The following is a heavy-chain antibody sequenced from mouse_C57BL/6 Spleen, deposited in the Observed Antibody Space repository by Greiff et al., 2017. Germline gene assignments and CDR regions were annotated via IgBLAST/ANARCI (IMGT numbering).Heavy chain of an antibody. J-gene: IGHJ4*01. CDR2: ISYSGST. D-gene: IGHD4-1*01. Sequence: EVKLVESGPGMVKPSQSLSLTCTVTGYSITSGYDWHWIRHFPGNKLEWMGYISYSGSTNYNPSLKSRISITHDTSKNHFFLKLNSVTTEDTATYYCAQTGSYYAMDYWGQGTSVTVSS. V-gene: IGHV3-1*01. CDR3: AQTGSYYAMDY. CDR1: GYSITSGYD.